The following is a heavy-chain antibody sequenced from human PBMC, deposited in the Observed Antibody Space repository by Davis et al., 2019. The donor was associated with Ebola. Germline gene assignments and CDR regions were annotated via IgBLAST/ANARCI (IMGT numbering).Heavy chain of an antibody. CDR1: GYTFTSYD. CDR3: ARPIEKRCSPGCFDL. D-gene: IGHD4/OR15-4a*01. V-gene: IGHV1-8*01. J-gene: IGHJ2*01. CDR2: MNPDSGNT. Sequence: ASVKVSCKASGYTFTSYDINWVRQATGQGLEWMGWMNPDSGNTGYASKFQGRVTMTRDNSINTAYMELRSLTSDDTGVYYCARPIEKRCSPGCFDLWGRGTLVTVSS.